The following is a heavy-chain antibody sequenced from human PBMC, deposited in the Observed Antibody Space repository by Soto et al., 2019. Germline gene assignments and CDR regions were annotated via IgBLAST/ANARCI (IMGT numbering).Heavy chain of an antibody. D-gene: IGHD6-13*01. CDR3: AKDFGLYSSSWFDY. CDR1: GFTFSSYA. CDR2: ISGSGGST. J-gene: IGHJ4*02. V-gene: IGHV3-23*01. Sequence: GGSLRLSCAASGFTFSSYAMSWVRQAPGKGLEWVSAISGSGGSTYYADSAKGRFTISRDNSKNTLYLQMNSLRAEDTAVYYCAKDFGLYSSSWFDYWGQGTLVTVSS.